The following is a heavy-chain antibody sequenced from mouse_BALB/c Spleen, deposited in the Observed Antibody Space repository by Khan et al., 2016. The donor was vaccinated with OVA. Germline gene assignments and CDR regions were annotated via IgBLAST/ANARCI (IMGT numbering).Heavy chain of an antibody. CDR2: IDPENGET. J-gene: IGHJ3*01. V-gene: IGHV14-1*02. Sequence: VQLQQSGAELVRPGALVKLSCKASGFNIKDYYLHWVKQRPEQGLEWNGWIDPENGETVYDPKFQDKASITADTSSNTAYLQFSSLTSEDTAVYYCARSGYFAWFAYWGQGTLFTVSA. CDR3: ARSGYFAWFAY. CDR1: GFNIKDYY.